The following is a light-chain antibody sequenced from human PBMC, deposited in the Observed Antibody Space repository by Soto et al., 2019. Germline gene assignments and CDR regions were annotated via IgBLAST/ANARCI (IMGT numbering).Light chain of an antibody. Sequence: QSVPTQPPSVSGAPGQSVTISCTGSSSNIGAGSDVHWYQHLPGTPPKVLIYGNNNRPSGVPDRFSGSKSGTSASLSITGLQAEDEADYYCQSYDSRLSGSVFGGGTKLTVL. CDR2: GNN. V-gene: IGLV1-40*01. J-gene: IGLJ2*01. CDR1: SSNIGAGSD. CDR3: QSYDSRLSGSV.